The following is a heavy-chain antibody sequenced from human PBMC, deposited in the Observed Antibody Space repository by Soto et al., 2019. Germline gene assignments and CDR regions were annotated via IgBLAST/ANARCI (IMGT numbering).Heavy chain of an antibody. V-gene: IGHV3-30*18. D-gene: IGHD6-13*01. J-gene: IGHJ6*02. Sequence: GGSLRLSCAASGFTFSSYGMHWVRQAPGKGLEWVAVILYDGSKKYYADSVKGRFTISRDNSKNTLYLQMSSLRADDTAVYYSMKASSSGRAYFDDMDVWGQGTTVTVSS. CDR3: MKASSSGRAYFDDMDV. CDR1: GFTFSSYG. CDR2: ILYDGSKK.